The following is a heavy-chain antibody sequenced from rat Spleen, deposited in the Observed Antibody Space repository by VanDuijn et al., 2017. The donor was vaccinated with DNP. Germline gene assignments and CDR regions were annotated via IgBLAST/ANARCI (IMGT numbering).Heavy chain of an antibody. Sequence: EVKLVETGGGLVQPGRSLKLSCAGSGFTFSDYYMAWFRQTPPKGLDWVASISSDDSHTYYRDSVKGRFTISRDNAKSSLFLQMDSLRSEDKATYYCTTLITFMSGWSQGTSVTVSS. CDR1: GFTFSDYY. CDR2: ISSDDSHT. CDR3: TTLITFMSG. V-gene: IGHV5-20*01. D-gene: IGHD1-1*01. J-gene: IGHJ4*01.